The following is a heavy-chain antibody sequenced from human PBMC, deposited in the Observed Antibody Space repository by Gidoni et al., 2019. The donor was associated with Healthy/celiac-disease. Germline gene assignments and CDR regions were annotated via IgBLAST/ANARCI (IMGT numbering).Heavy chain of an antibody. J-gene: IGHJ3*02. D-gene: IGHD1-26*01. V-gene: IGHV3-9*01. CDR3: AKVFRAVIVGATRAFDI. CDR2: ISWNSGSI. Sequence: EVQLVESGGGLVQPGSSLRLSCAASGFTFVDYAMHWVRQAPGKGLELVSGISWNSGSIGYADSVKGRFTISRDNAKNSLYLQMNSLRAEDTALYYCAKVFRAVIVGATRAFDIWGQGTMVTVSS. CDR1: GFTFVDYA.